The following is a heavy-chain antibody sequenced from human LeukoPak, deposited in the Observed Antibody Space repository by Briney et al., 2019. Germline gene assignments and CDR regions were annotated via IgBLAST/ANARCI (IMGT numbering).Heavy chain of an antibody. CDR2: ISSSGTTI. J-gene: IGHJ4*02. CDR1: GFSFSGYS. V-gene: IGHV3-48*01. CDR3: AKDRDSGYEGFDY. D-gene: IGHD5-12*01. Sequence: GGSLRLSCAASGFSFSGYSMNWVRQAPGKGLEWVSYISSSGTTIYYGDSMKGRFTVSRDNAKNSLSLQMNSLRAEDAAVYYCAKDRDSGYEGFDYWGQGTLVTVSS.